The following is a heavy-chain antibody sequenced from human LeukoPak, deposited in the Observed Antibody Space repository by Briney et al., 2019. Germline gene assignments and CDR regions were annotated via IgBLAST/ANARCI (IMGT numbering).Heavy chain of an antibody. CDR1: GFTFSSYA. J-gene: IGHJ1*01. V-gene: IGHV3-23*01. CDR2: IDGSGVGT. D-gene: IGHD6-13*01. Sequence: GGSLRLSCAASGFTFSSYAMSWVRQAPGKGLEWVSAIDGSGVGTYYADSVKGRFTISRDSSKSTLYLHMNSLRAEDTAVYYCTKGAAAGPKYFQHWGQGTLVTVSS. CDR3: TKGAAAGPKYFQH.